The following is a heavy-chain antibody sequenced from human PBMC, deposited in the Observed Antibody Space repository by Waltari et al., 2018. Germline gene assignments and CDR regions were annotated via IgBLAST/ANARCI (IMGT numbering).Heavy chain of an antibody. CDR1: GGSISSYY. CDR2: IYYSGST. J-gene: IGHJ4*02. CDR3: AGLTQQLDY. D-gene: IGHD6-13*01. Sequence: QVQLQESGPGLVKPSETLSLTCTVSGGSISSYYWSWIRQPPGKGLEWIGYIYYSGSTNYNPSLKSRVTISVDTSKNQFSLKLSSVTAADTAVYYCAGLTQQLDYWGQGTLVTVSS. V-gene: IGHV4-59*01.